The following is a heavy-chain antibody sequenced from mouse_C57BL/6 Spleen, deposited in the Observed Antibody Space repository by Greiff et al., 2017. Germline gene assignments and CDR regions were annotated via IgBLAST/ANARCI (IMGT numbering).Heavy chain of an antibody. J-gene: IGHJ2*01. V-gene: IGHV1-52*01. Sequence: QVQLQQPGAELVRPGSSVKLSCKASGYTFTSYWMHWVKQRPIQGLEWIGNIDPSDSETHYNQKFKDKATLTVDKSSSTAYMQLSSLTSKVSAVYYCARRGPRSLFDYWGQGTTLTVSS. CDR3: ARRGPRSLFDY. CDR2: IDPSDSET. CDR1: GYTFTSYW. D-gene: IGHD2-10*02.